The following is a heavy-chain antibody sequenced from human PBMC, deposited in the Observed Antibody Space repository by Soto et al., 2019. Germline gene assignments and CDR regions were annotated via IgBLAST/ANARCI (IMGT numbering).Heavy chain of an antibody. Sequence: EVHLVESGGGLVQPGGSLRLSCAASGFPFSSYAMNWVRQTPDKGLEWLSYISDSGSTIHYADSVKGRFTISRDNAKNSLYLQMNSLRADDTAVYYCTRDGSWGQGTPVTVSS. D-gene: IGHD5-12*01. J-gene: IGHJ5*02. V-gene: IGHV3-48*01. CDR3: TRDGS. CDR1: GFPFSSYA. CDR2: ISDSGSTI.